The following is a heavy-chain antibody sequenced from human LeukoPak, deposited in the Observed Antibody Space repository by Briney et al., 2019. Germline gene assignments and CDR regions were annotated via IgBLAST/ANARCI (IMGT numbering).Heavy chain of an antibody. Sequence: PGGSLRLSCAASGFTVSSHYMNWVRQAPGKGLEWVSIIYSGGATYYADSVKGRFTISRGKSKNTLYLQMNSLRAEDTAVYYCARGYDSGGYYWGQGTLVTVSS. CDR1: GFTVSSHY. CDR3: ARGYDSGGYY. J-gene: IGHJ4*02. D-gene: IGHD3-22*01. V-gene: IGHV3-66*01. CDR2: IYSGGAT.